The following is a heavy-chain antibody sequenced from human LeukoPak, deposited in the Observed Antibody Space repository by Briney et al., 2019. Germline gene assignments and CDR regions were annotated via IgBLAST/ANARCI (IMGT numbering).Heavy chain of an antibody. CDR3: ARGTYYDFWSGPYYYYMDV. CDR2: INPNSGGT. J-gene: IGHJ6*03. V-gene: IGHV1-2*02. D-gene: IGHD3-3*01. Sequence: GASVKVSCKASGYTFTGYYMHWVRQAPGQGLEWMGWINPNSGGTNYAQKFQGRVTMTRDTSISTAYMELSRLRSDDTAVYYCARGTYYDFWSGPYYYYMDVWGKGTTVTVSS. CDR1: GYTFTGYY.